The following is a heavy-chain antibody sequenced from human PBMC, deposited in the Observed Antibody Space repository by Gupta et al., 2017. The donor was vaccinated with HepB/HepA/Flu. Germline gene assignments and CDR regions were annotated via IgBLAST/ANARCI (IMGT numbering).Heavy chain of an antibody. CDR2: ADSSGNT. J-gene: IGHJ6*03. Sequence: QVRLQESGPALVKPSETLSLSCTVSGVSITSYYWSRIRQSPGKGLEWIGYADSSGNTNYSPSLKSRVSISVDTSKNQFSLRLTSVTAADTAVYFCAREGDYKYYYYIDVWGTGTSVTVSS. D-gene: IGHD4-11*01. CDR3: AREGDYKYYYYIDV. V-gene: IGHV4-59*01. CDR1: GVSITSYY.